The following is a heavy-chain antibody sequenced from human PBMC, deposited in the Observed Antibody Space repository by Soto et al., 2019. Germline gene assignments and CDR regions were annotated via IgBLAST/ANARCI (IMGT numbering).Heavy chain of an antibody. V-gene: IGHV4-59*11. J-gene: IGHJ3*02. CDR1: GGSNSTHY. D-gene: IGHD4-17*01. Sequence: QVQLQEAGPGLVKPAETLSLTCTVSGGSNSTHYWNWIRQPPGKGLEWIGHVHDSGDTNYNPSLRSRVIRISLDTSKKQCSLKLSSVTAADTAVYFCARSTVRHAFDIWGQGTMVAVSS. CDR3: ARSTVRHAFDI. CDR2: VHDSGDT.